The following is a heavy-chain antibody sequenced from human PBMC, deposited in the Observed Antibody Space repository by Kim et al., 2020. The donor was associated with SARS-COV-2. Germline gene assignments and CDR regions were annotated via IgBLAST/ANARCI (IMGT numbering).Heavy chain of an antibody. CDR2: IIPIFGTA. D-gene: IGHD3-3*01. CDR1: EGTFSSYA. J-gene: IGHJ6*03. CDR3: ARSDPRPGAGVVIISYYYMDV. V-gene: IGHV1-69*13. Sequence: SVKVSCKASEGTFSSYAISWVRQAPGQGLEWMGGIIPIFGTANYAQKFQGRVTITADESTSTAYMELSSLRSEDTAVYYCARSDPRPGAGVVIISYYYMDVWGKGTTVTVSS.